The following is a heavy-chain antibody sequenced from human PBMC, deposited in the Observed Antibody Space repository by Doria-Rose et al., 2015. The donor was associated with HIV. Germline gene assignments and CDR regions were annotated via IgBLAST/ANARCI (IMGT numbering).Heavy chain of an antibody. CDR3: ARIKSSRRYHKCYFDF. D-gene: IGHD6-13*01. J-gene: IGHJ4*02. CDR2: IFSDDER. CDR1: GVSLSSPGMG. V-gene: IGHV2-26*01. Sequence: QVTLKESGPVLVKPTETLTLTCTVSGVSLSSPGMGVSWIRQPPGKALEWLANIFSDDERSYKTSLKSRLTISRGTSKSQVALTMTDMDPVDTATYYCARIKSSRRYHKCYFDFWGQGTLVIVSA.